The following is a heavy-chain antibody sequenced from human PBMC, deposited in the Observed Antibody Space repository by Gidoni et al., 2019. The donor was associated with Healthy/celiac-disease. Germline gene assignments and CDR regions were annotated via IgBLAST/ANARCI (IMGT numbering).Heavy chain of an antibody. J-gene: IGHJ6*02. CDR2: INHSGST. CDR3: ARVPNRGYSYGYVSYYYYGMDV. CDR1: GGSFSGYY. Sequence: QVQLQQWGAGLLKPSETLSLTCAVYGGSFSGYYWSWIRQPPGKGLEWIGEINHSGSTNYNPSLKSRVTISVDTSKNQFSLKLSSVTAADTAVYYCARVPNRGYSYGYVSYYYYGMDVWGQGTTVTVSS. D-gene: IGHD5-18*01. V-gene: IGHV4-34*01.